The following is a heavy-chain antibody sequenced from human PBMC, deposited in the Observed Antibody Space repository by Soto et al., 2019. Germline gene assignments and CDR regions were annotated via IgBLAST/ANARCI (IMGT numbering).Heavy chain of an antibody. Sequence: EVQLLESGGGLVQPGGSLRLSCAVSGFTFRTSGMSWVRQAPGKGLEWVSSISWSGDTTYYADSVKGRFTISRDNSKNTQYLQMNSLRADDTPVYYCAGGWGGYSIDYWGQGTLVTVSS. CDR3: AGGWGGYSIDY. CDR2: ISWSGDTT. CDR1: GFTFRTSG. D-gene: IGHD2-21*01. J-gene: IGHJ4*02. V-gene: IGHV3-23*01.